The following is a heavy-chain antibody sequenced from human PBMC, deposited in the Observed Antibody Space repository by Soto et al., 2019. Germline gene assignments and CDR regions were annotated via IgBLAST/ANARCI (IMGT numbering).Heavy chain of an antibody. D-gene: IGHD6-13*01. V-gene: IGHV3-23*01. J-gene: IGHJ4*02. CDR3: AKAARIPAAAGPSPLLES. CDR2: ISGSGGST. CDR1: GFTFSSYA. Sequence: GGSLRLSCAASGFTFSSYAMSWVRQAPGKGLEWVSAISGSGGSTYYADSVKGRFTISRDNSKNTLYLQMNSLRAEDTAVYYCAKAARIPAAAGPSPLLESWGQGTLVTVSS.